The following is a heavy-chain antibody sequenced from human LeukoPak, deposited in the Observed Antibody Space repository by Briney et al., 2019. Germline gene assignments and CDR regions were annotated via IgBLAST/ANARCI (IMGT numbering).Heavy chain of an antibody. CDR3: ASSKPAVLRYFDWLLHFDY. D-gene: IGHD3-9*01. V-gene: IGHV4-59*01. Sequence: MPSETLSLTCTVSGGSISSYYWSWIRQPPGKGLEWIGYIYYTGSTNYNPSLESRVTISVDTSKNQFSLKLSSVTAADTAVYYCASSKPAVLRYFDWLLHFDYWGQGTLVTVSS. CDR1: GGSISSYY. J-gene: IGHJ4*02. CDR2: IYYTGST.